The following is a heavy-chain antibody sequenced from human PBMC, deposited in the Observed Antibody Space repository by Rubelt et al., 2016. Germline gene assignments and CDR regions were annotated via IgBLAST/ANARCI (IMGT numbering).Heavy chain of an antibody. Sequence: QVQLQQWGAGLLKPSETLSLTCAVYGGSFSGYYWSWIRQPPGKGLEWIGEINHSGSTNYRPTLVERGTISVDTSENQFSLRLSSVTAADTAVYYCASAGPWGQGTLVTVSS. J-gene: IGHJ5*02. CDR3: ASAGP. V-gene: IGHV4-34*01. D-gene: IGHD1-1*01. CDR2: INHSGST. CDR1: GGSFSGYY.